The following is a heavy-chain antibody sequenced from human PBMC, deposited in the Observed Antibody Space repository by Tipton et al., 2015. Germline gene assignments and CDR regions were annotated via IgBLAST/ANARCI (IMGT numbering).Heavy chain of an antibody. CDR2: INPNSGGT. CDR1: GGTFDSHV. D-gene: IGHD1-26*01. V-gene: IGHV1-2*04. CDR3: AREIVGATDAFDI. Sequence: QLVQSGAEVQKPGSSVKVSCKASGGTFDSHVIHWVRQAPGQGLEWMGWINPNSGGTNYAQKFQGWVTMTRDTSISTAYMELSRLRSDDTAVYYCAREIVGATDAFDIWGQGTMVTVSS. J-gene: IGHJ3*02.